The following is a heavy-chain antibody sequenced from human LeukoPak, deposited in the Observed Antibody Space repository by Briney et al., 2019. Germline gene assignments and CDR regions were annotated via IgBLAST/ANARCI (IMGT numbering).Heavy chain of an antibody. D-gene: IGHD5-24*01. CDR3: TRVGYIDEGIDY. CDR2: TSSSGSGGNT. J-gene: IGHJ4*02. V-gene: IGHV3-23*01. CDR1: GVTLSNYA. Sequence: GGSLRLSCVASGVTLSNYAMSWVRQAPGKGLEWVSGTSSSGSGGNTYYADSVKGRFTISRDNAKNSLYLQMNSLRAEDTAIYYCTRVGYIDEGIDYWGQGTLVTVSS.